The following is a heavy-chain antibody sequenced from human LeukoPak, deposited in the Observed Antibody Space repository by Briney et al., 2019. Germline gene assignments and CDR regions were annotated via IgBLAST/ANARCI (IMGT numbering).Heavy chain of an antibody. J-gene: IGHJ5*02. D-gene: IGHD3-16*01. Sequence: ASVKVSCKASGYTFTSYYMHWVRQAPGQGLEWMGIINPSGGSTSYAQKFQGRVTMTRDMSTSTVYMELSSLRSEDTAVYYCARVHPDYDYVWGSENFYNWFDPWGQGTLVTVSS. V-gene: IGHV1-46*01. CDR2: INPSGGST. CDR1: GYTFTSYY. CDR3: ARVHPDYDYVWGSENFYNWFDP.